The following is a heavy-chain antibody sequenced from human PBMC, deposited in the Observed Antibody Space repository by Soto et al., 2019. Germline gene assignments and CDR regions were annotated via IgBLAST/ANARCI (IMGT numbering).Heavy chain of an antibody. Sequence: ESVKISFTGSGYTCTTFGISWVRQIPGRGLEWMGRIDPRDSYTNYSPSFQGHVTISADKSISTAYLQWGSLKASDTAMYYCARLFCSSSTCDSWFDPWGQGTLVTVSS. CDR2: IDPRDSYT. CDR3: ARLFCSSSTCDSWFDP. V-gene: IGHV5-10-1*01. J-gene: IGHJ5*02. D-gene: IGHD2-2*01. CDR1: GYTCTTFG.